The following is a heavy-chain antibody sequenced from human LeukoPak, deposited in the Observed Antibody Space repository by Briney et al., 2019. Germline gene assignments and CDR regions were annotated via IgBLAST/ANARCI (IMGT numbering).Heavy chain of an antibody. CDR2: IFYGGSNE. CDR3: TTDVLYPTVTTFDY. D-gene: IGHD4-17*01. CDR1: GFGFRNYG. Sequence: GRSLRLSCAASGFGFRNYGMHWVRQAPGKGLEWVAIIFYGGSNEYYAGSAKGRFTISRDNSKNTLYLQMNSLKTEDTAMYYCTTDVLYPTVTTFDYWGQGTLVTVSS. J-gene: IGHJ4*02. V-gene: IGHV3-33*08.